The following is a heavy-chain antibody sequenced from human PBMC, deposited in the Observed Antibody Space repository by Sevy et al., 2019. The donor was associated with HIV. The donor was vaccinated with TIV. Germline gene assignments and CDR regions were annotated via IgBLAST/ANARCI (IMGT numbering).Heavy chain of an antibody. J-gene: IGHJ1*01. CDR1: GFTFSNAW. CDR2: IKSRTDGGTT. D-gene: IGHD3-16*01. V-gene: IGHV3-15*01. CDR3: STGGSLFQH. Sequence: GGSLRLSCAASGFTFSNAWMSWVRQAPGKGLEWVGHIKSRTDGGTTDYAAPVKGRFTISRDDSKNTLYLQMNNLKTEDTALYYCSTGGSLFQHCGQGTLVTVSS.